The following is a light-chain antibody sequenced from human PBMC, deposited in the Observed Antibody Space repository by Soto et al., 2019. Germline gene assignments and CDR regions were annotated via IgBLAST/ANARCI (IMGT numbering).Light chain of an antibody. CDR2: DVS. CDR3: SSYTSSSYTSSTTLYV. V-gene: IGLV2-14*01. Sequence: QSALTQPASVSGSPGQSITISCTGTSNDIGSYNYVSWYQQYPGKAPKLMIFDVSNRPSGVSNRFSGSKSGNTASLTISGLQAEDEADYYFSSYTSSSYTSSTTLYVFGTGTKVTVL. J-gene: IGLJ1*01. CDR1: SNDIGSYNY.